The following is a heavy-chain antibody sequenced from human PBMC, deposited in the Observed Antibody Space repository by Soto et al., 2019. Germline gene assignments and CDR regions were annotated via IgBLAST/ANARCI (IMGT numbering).Heavy chain of an antibody. CDR3: ARDRGSSFSH. J-gene: IGHJ4*02. CDR1: GFTFSSYA. V-gene: IGHV3-30-3*01. Sequence: GGSLRLSCAASGFTFSSYAMHWVRQAPGKGLEWVAVISYDGSNKYYADSVKGRFTISRDNSKNTLYLQMNSLRAEDTAVYYCARDRGSSFSHWGQGTLVTVSS. D-gene: IGHD6-6*01. CDR2: ISYDGSNK.